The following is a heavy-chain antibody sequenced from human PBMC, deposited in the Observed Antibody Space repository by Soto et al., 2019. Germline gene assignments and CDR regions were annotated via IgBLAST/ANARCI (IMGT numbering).Heavy chain of an antibody. D-gene: IGHD2-15*01. V-gene: IGHV3-74*01. CDR1: GFTFSSYW. CDR3: AGTGPRAYCSGGSCYYFDY. J-gene: IGHJ4*02. Sequence: GGSLRLSCAASGFTFSSYWMHWVRQAPGKGLVWVSRINSDGSSTSYADSVKGRFTISRDNAKNTLYLQMNSLRAEDTAVYYCAGTGPRAYCSGGSCYYFDYWGQGTLVTVSS. CDR2: INSDGSST.